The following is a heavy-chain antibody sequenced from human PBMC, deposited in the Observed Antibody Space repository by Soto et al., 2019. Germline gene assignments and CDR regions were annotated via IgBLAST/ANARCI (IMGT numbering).Heavy chain of an antibody. Sequence: GGSLRLSCAASGFTFSSYAMSWVRQAPGKGLEWVSAISGSGGSTYYADSVKGRFTISRDNSKNTLYLQMNSLRAEDTAVYYCAKFHCSSTSCRYYYYYGMDVWGQGTTVTVSS. V-gene: IGHV3-23*01. CDR2: ISGSGGST. CDR1: GFTFSSYA. J-gene: IGHJ6*02. CDR3: AKFHCSSTSCRYYYYYGMDV. D-gene: IGHD2-2*01.